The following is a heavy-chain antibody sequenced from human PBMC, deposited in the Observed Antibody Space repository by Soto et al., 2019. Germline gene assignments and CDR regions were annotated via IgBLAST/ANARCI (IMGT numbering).Heavy chain of an antibody. Sequence: QVQLVQSGVEVKKSGASVKVSCKASGYTFTTFGISWVRQAPGQGLEWMGWISTYNGDTNYAQKFQDRVTMTTDTTTNTVYMELRSLRSDDTAVYYCAREGVAPYYYYGMEVWGQGNTVTLSS. CDR2: ISTYNGDT. CDR3: AREGVAPYYYYGMEV. D-gene: IGHD2-15*01. V-gene: IGHV1-18*01. CDR1: GYTFTTFG. J-gene: IGHJ6*02.